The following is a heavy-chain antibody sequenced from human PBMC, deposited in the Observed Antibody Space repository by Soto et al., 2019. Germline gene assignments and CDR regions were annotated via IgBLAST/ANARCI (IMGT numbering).Heavy chain of an antibody. Sequence: QLQLQESGPGLGKPSETLSLTCTVSGASINSSLYYWDWIRQSPGKGLEWIGSFSYSGSTYYNPSLKSRVTISVDTSKNQFSLKLISVTAADTALYYCARDGPGRPYGMDVWGQGTPVIVSS. CDR1: GASINSSLYY. CDR3: ARDGPGRPYGMDV. V-gene: IGHV4-39*02. D-gene: IGHD6-6*01. CDR2: FSYSGST. J-gene: IGHJ6*02.